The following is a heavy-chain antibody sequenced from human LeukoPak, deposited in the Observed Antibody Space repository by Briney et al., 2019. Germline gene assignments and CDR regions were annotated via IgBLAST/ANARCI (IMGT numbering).Heavy chain of an antibody. CDR1: GFTFSSYW. Sequence: RGSLRLSCTASGFTFSSYWMSWVRQAPGKGLGWVANIKQDGSEKYYVDSVKGRFTISRDNAKNSLYLQINSLRAEDTAVYYCARWAYRFDYWGQGTPVTVSS. D-gene: IGHD3-16*01. CDR2: IKQDGSEK. CDR3: ARWAYRFDY. J-gene: IGHJ4*02. V-gene: IGHV3-7*01.